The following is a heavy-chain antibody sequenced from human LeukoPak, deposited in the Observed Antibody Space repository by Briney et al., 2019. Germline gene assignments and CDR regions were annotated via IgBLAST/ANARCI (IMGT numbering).Heavy chain of an antibody. D-gene: IGHD3-16*01. CDR1: GFTFSSYG. CDR2: ISSGSTYT. CDR3: ARTGYGYNYFDY. J-gene: IGHJ4*02. Sequence: PGGSLRLSCAASGFTFSSYGMNWGRQAPGKGLEWVSSISSGSTYTYYADSVKGRFTISRDNAKNSLYLQMNSLRAEDTAVYYCARTGYGYNYFDYWGQGTLVTVSS. V-gene: IGHV3-21*01.